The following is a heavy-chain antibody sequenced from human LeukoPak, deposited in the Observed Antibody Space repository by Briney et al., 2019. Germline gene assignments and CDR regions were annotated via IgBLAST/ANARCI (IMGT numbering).Heavy chain of an antibody. CDR2: IYYTGGT. V-gene: IGHV4-59*08. D-gene: IGHD6-19*01. J-gene: IGHJ4*02. CDR1: GFSISNYY. Sequence: SETLSLTCTVSGFSISNYYWTWIRQPPGKGLEYIGYIYYTGGTNYNPSLKSRVTISVDTSKNQFSLKLSSVTAADTAVYFCAKYGNSGWVIDNWGQGTLVTVSS. CDR3: AKYGNSGWVIDN.